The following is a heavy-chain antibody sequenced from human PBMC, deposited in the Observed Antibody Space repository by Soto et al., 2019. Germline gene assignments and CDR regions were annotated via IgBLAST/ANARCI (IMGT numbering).Heavy chain of an antibody. CDR1: GFTFSNLS. CDR2: ISSRSSMI. CDR3: ARAVVAATSDFDY. J-gene: IGHJ4*01. V-gene: IGHV3-48*02. Sequence: GGSLRLSCTASGFTFSNLSMNWVRQAPGKGLEWVSYISSRSSMIYYADSVKGRFTISRDNAKNSLYLQMNSLRDEDTAVYYCARAVVAATSDFDYWRHGTLVTVSS. D-gene: IGHD2-15*01.